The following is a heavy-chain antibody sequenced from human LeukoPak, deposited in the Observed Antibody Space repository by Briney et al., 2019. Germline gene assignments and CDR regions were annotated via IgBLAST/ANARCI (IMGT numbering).Heavy chain of an antibody. V-gene: IGHV3-48*01. Sequence: GGSLRLSCAASGFTFSRYSMNWVRQAPGKGLEWVSYISSSSSTIYYADSVKGRFTISRDNAKNSLYLQMNSLRAEDTALYYCAREGYDSSGYYFDYWGQGTLVTVSS. D-gene: IGHD3-22*01. J-gene: IGHJ4*02. CDR1: GFTFSRYS. CDR2: ISSSSSTI. CDR3: AREGYDSSGYYFDY.